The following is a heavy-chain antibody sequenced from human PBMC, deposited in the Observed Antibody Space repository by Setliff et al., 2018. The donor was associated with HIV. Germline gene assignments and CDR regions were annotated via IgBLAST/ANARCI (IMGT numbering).Heavy chain of an antibody. CDR2: VYYNGDT. J-gene: IGHJ4*02. V-gene: IGHV4-39*01. Sequence: SETLSLTCDVLDFSIGATSYYWGWIRQPPGKGLQWIGSVYYNGDTKYNPSLKSRLVISVDKTKNQFSLMLNSLTVADTAVYYCARLGYYNLWSGYWTDTWGQGKSVTVSS. D-gene: IGHD3-3*01. CDR1: DFSIGATSYY. CDR3: ARLGYYNLWSGYWTDT.